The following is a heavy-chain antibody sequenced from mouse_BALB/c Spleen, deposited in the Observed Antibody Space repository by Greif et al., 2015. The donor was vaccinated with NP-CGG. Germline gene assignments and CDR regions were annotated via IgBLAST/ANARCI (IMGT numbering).Heavy chain of an antibody. CDR2: IRLKSNNYAT. CDR1: GFTFSNYW. V-gene: IGHV6-6*02. D-gene: IGHD2-1*01. J-gene: IGHJ3*01. CDR3: TRGNGNYAWFAY. Sequence: EVQGVESGGGLVQPGGSMKLSCVASGFTFSNYWMNWVRQSPEKGLEWVAEIRLKSNNYATHYAESVKGRFTISRDDSKSSVYLQMNNLRAEDTGIYYCTRGNGNYAWFAYWGQGTLVTVSA.